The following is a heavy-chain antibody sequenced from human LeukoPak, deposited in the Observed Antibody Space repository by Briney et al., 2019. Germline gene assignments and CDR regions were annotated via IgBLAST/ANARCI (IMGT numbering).Heavy chain of an antibody. D-gene: IGHD2-2*03. Sequence: ASVKVSCKASGYTLTCYYMHWVRQAPGQGLEWMGWINPNSGGTNYAQKFQGRVTMTRDTSISTAYMELSRLRSDDTAVYYCARGGDCSSTSCYSAYYYYMDVWGKGTTVTISS. CDR2: INPNSGGT. J-gene: IGHJ6*03. CDR3: ARGGDCSSTSCYSAYYYYMDV. V-gene: IGHV1-2*02. CDR1: GYTLTCYY.